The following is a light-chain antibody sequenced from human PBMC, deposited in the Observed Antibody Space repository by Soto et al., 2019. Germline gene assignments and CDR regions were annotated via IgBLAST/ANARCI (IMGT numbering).Light chain of an antibody. CDR3: QSYDISLSGSWV. J-gene: IGLJ3*02. CDR1: SSNIGTNYD. CDR2: GN. V-gene: IGLV1-40*01. Sequence: QSVLTQPLSVSGAPGQRVTISCTGSSSNIGTNYDVHWYQQLPGTAPKLLVYGNNRPSGVPDRFSASKSGTSASLVITGLQAEDEADYYCQSYDISLSGSWVFGGGTKLTVL.